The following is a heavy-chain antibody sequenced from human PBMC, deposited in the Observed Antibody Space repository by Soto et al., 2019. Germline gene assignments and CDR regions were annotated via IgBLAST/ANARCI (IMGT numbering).Heavy chain of an antibody. V-gene: IGHV3-23*01. D-gene: IGHD1-26*01. J-gene: IGHJ4*02. Sequence: EVQLLESGGGLVQPGGSLRLSCVASGFTFSSYAMSWVRQAPGKGLEWVSAISGSGVDTYYADSVKGRFTISRDSSKNXLYRQMNSLRAEDTGLYYCAKELIEGGSEYGIVDHWGQGTLVTVSS. CDR1: GFTFSSYA. CDR2: ISGSGVDT. CDR3: AKELIEGGSEYGIVDH.